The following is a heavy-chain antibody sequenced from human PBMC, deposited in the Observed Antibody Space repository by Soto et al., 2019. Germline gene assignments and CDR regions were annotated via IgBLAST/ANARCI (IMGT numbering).Heavy chain of an antibody. D-gene: IGHD3-10*01. J-gene: IGHJ6*03. Sequence: GGSLRLSCAASGSTFTSYAMSWVRQAPGKGLEWVSTISGSGGSTYYADSVKGRFTISRDNSKNTLYLQVNSLRAEDTAIYYYAKFKSSTYGGYYYYYMDVWGKGTTVTVSS. V-gene: IGHV3-23*01. CDR2: ISGSGGST. CDR3: AKFKSSTYGGYYYYYMDV. CDR1: GSTFTSYA.